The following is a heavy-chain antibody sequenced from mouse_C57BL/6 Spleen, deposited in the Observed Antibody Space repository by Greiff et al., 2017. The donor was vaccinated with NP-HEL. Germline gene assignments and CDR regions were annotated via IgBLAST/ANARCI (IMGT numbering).Heavy chain of an antibody. V-gene: IGHV14-3*01. CDR2: IDPANGNT. D-gene: IGHD1-1*01. CDR3: ARREYYGSEYAMDY. CDR1: GFNIKNTY. J-gene: IGHJ4*01. Sequence: EVQGVESVAELVRPGASVKLSCTASGFNIKNTYMPWVQQRPEQGLEWIGRIDPANGNTKYAPKFQGKATITADTSSNTDYLQLSSQTSEESAIYYCARREYYGSEYAMDYWGQGTSVTVSS.